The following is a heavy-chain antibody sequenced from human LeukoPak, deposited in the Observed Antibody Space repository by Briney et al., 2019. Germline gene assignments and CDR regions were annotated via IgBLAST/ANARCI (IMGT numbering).Heavy chain of an antibody. J-gene: IGHJ4*02. V-gene: IGHV4-34*01. CDR2: INHSGST. D-gene: IGHD1-1*01. CDR3: ARAPGINDGTIDS. Sequence: SETLSLTCAVYGGSFSGYYWTWIRQPPGKGLEWIGEINHSGSTNYSPSLKSRVTISVDTSKNQFSLKLNSVTAADTAVYYCARAPGINDGTIDSWGQGTLVTVSS. CDR1: GGSFSGYY.